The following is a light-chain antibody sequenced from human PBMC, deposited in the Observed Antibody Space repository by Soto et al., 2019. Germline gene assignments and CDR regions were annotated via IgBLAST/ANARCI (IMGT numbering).Light chain of an antibody. V-gene: IGKV3-20*01. CDR2: GAS. CDR3: QQYGSTPPFT. Sequence: EIVLTQSPGTLSLSPGERATLSCRASQSVSSKYFAWYQQKRGQPPMLLIYGASNRATGIPDGFSGSGSVTGFNLTISRLVPEDFAVYFCQQYGSTPPFTFGQGTKVEIK. CDR1: QSVSSKY. J-gene: IGKJ2*01.